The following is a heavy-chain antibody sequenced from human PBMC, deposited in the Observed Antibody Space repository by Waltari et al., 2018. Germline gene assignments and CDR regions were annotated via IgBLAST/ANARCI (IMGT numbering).Heavy chain of an antibody. J-gene: IGHJ4*02. CDR3: ATKRESSASGFDY. V-gene: IGHV4-39*01. Sequence: QLQLQESGPGLVKPSETLSFTCTVSGRSISSSRYYWGWIRQPPGKGLEWIGSIYYSGSTYYNPSLKSRVTISVDTSKNQFSLKLSSVTAADTAVYYCATKRESSASGFDYWGQGTLVTVSS. D-gene: IGHD6-19*01. CDR2: IYYSGST. CDR1: GRSISSSRYY.